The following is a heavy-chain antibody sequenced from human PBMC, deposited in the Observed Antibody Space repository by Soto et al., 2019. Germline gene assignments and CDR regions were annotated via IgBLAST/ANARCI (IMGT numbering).Heavy chain of an antibody. Sequence: SVKVSCKASGGTFSSYAISWVRQAPGQGLEWMGGIIPIFGTANYAQKFQGRVTITADESTSTAYMELSSLRSEDTAVYYCARGGDILTGHYYYGMDVWGQGTTVTVSS. D-gene: IGHD3-9*01. V-gene: IGHV1-69*13. CDR1: GGTFSSYA. CDR3: ARGGDILTGHYYYGMDV. J-gene: IGHJ6*02. CDR2: IIPIFGTA.